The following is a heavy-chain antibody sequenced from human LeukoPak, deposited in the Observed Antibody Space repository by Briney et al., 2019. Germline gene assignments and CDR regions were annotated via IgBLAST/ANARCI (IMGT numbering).Heavy chain of an antibody. Sequence: ASVKVSCKASGYTFTSYDINWVRQATGQGLEWVGWMNPNSGNTGYAQKFQGRVTMTRNTSISTAYMELSSLRPEDTAVYYCARVLMVSYPYYYYGMDVWGQGTTVTVSS. CDR2: MNPNSGNT. D-gene: IGHD2-8*01. CDR1: GYTFTSYD. V-gene: IGHV1-8*01. CDR3: ARVLMVSYPYYYYGMDV. J-gene: IGHJ6*02.